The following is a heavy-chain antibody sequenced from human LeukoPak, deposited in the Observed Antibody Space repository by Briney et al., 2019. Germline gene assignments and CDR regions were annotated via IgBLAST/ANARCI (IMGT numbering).Heavy chain of an antibody. J-gene: IGHJ3*02. CDR2: IIPILGIA. V-gene: IGHV1-69*04. CDR3: ARGLLTARARDAFDI. CDR1: GGTFSSYA. Sequence: SVKVSCKASGGTFSSYAISWVRQAPGQGLEWMGRIIPILGIANYAQKFQGRVTITADKSTSTAYMELSSLRSEDTAVYYCARGLLTARARDAFDIWGQGTMVTVSS. D-gene: IGHD7-27*01.